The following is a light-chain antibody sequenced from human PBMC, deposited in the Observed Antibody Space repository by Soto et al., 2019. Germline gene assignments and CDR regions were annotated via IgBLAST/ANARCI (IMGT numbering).Light chain of an antibody. CDR2: EVS. CDR3: SSYAGSNMGV. Sequence: QSVLTQPPSASGSPGQSVTISCTGTSSDVGGYKFVSWYQQHPGKASKLIIYEVSQRPSGVPDRFSASKSGDTASLTVSGLRAEDEADYYCSSYAGSNMGVFGSGTKVTVL. CDR1: SSDVGGYKF. J-gene: IGLJ1*01. V-gene: IGLV2-8*01.